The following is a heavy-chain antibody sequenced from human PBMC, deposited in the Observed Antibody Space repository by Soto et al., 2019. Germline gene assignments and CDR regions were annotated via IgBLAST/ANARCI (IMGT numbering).Heavy chain of an antibody. CDR1: GDSFSSNSAV. CDR2: TYYRSKWYN. J-gene: IGHJ5*01. D-gene: IGHD6-25*01. CDR3: ARLAGNSWLDS. Sequence: PSQTLSLTCAISGDSFSSNSAVWNWIRQSPSGGLEWLGRTYYRSKWYNDYAVSVKSRITINPDTSKNQVSLQLNSVTPEDTAVYYCARLAGNSWLDSWGQGSLVTVSS. V-gene: IGHV6-1*01.